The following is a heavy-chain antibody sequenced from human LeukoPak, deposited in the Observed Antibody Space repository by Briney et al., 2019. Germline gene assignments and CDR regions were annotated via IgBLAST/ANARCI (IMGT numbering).Heavy chain of an antibody. J-gene: IGHJ4*02. D-gene: IGHD1-14*01. CDR1: GYTFTNYW. Sequence: GESLKISCKGSGYTFTNYWIGWVRQMPGKGPEWMGLIYPSDSDTRYSPSFQGQVTISADKSITTAYLQWSSLKASDTAMYYCARQEGITTDFDYWGQGTLVTVSS. CDR3: ARQEGITTDFDY. V-gene: IGHV5-51*01. CDR2: IYPSDSDT.